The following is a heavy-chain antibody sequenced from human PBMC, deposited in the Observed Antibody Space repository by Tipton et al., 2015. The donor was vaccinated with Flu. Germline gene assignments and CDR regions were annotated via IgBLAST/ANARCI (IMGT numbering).Heavy chain of an antibody. J-gene: IGHJ4*02. V-gene: IGHV3-7*01. Sequence: SLRLSCAASGFSFSSYWMNWVRQAPGKGLEWVAKIKQDGSEKYYVDSVKGRFTISRDNAKNSLYLQMNSLRAEDTAVYFRARSSYSSSWFFDYWGQGTLVTVSS. D-gene: IGHD6-13*01. CDR2: IKQDGSEK. CDR3: ARSSYSSSWFFDY. CDR1: GFSFSSYW.